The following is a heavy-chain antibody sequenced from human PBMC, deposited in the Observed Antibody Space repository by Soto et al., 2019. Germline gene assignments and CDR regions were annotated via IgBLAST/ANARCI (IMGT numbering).Heavy chain of an antibody. CDR3: ARPYSSSWYYFDY. CDR2: INPSGGST. J-gene: IGHJ4*02. D-gene: IGHD6-13*01. Sequence: QVQLVQSGAEVKRPGASVKVSCKASGYTFTFYHMHWVRQAPGQGLEWMGIINPSGGSTSFAQKFQDRVTLTRDTSTSTVYMELRSLRSEDTAVYYCARPYSSSWYYFDYWGQGTLVTVSS. V-gene: IGHV1-46*03. CDR1: GYTFTFYH.